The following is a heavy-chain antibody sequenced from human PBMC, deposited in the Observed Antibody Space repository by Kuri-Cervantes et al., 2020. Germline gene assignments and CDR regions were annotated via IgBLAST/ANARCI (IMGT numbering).Heavy chain of an antibody. CDR1: GGSISSSSYY. CDR2: IYYSGST. Sequence: SETLSLTCTVSGGSISSSSYYWGWIRQPPGKGLEWIGSIYYSGSTYYNPSLKSRVTISVDTSKNQFSLKLSSVTAADTAVYYCARVFGTIFEPFFDYWGQGTLVTVSS. V-gene: IGHV4-39*07. J-gene: IGHJ4*02. D-gene: IGHD3-3*01. CDR3: ARVFGTIFEPFFDY.